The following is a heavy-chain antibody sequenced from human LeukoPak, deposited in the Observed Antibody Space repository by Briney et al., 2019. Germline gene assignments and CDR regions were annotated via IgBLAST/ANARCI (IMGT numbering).Heavy chain of an antibody. D-gene: IGHD6-6*01. V-gene: IGHV3-30-3*01. CDR1: GFTFSSYA. J-gene: IGHJ4*02. Sequence: GGSLRLSCAASGFTFSSYAMHWVRQAPGXXLEWVAVISYDGSNKYYADSVKGRFTISRDNSKNTLYLQMNSLRAEDTAVYYCARVTNYSSSSTWGQGTLVTVSS. CDR3: ARVTNYSSSST. CDR2: ISYDGSNK.